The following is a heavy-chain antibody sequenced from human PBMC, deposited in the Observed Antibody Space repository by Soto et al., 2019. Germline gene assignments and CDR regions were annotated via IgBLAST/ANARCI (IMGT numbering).Heavy chain of an antibody. CDR3: AILNAALGAFDI. CDR2: IIPILGIA. V-gene: IGHV1-69*02. Sequence: ASVKVSCKASGGTFSSYTISWVRQAPGQGLEWMGRIIPILGIANYAQKFQGRVTITADKSTSTAYMELSSLRAEDTAVYYCAILNAALGAFDIWGQGTMVTVSS. CDR1: GGTFSSYT. J-gene: IGHJ3*02.